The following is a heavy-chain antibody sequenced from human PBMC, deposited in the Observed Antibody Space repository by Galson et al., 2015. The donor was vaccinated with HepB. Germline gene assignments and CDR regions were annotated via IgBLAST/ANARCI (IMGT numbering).Heavy chain of an antibody. V-gene: IGHV1-8*01. CDR3: ARGAIYDNVLPIRQILPFDS. Sequence: QSGAEVKKPGASVKVSCKASGYTFTTYDINWVRQAPGQGLEWMGWMNPNSTHTGYAQKFQDRLTMTGNASIGTAYMELISLTSEDTAIYFCARGAIYDNVLPIRQILPFDSWGQGTLVTVSS. CDR1: GYTFTTYD. J-gene: IGHJ5*01. D-gene: IGHD2-21*01. CDR2: MNPNSTHT.